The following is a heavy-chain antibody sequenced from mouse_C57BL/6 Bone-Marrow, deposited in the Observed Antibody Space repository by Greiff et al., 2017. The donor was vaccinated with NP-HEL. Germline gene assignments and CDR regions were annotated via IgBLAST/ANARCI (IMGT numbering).Heavy chain of an antibody. CDR1: GFTFSSYA. V-gene: IGHV5-9-1*02. D-gene: IGHD1-1*01. CDR3: TRDGHSYGSSPAWFAY. Sequence: EVKLVESGEGLVKPGGSLKLSCAASGFTFSSYAMSWVRQTPEKRLEWVAYISSGGDYIYYADTVKGRFTISRDNARNTLYLQMSSLKSEDTAMYYCTRDGHSYGSSPAWFAYWGQGTLVTVSA. CDR2: ISSGGDYI. J-gene: IGHJ3*01.